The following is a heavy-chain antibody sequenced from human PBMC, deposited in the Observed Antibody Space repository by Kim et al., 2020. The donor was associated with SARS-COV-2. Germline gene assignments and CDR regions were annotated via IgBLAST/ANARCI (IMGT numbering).Heavy chain of an antibody. V-gene: IGHV3-30*03. CDR3: ARRGRIIAARPIDL. Sequence: ADSVKGRFTISRENSKKMLFLQMNSLRTEDTAVYYCARRGRIIAARPIDLWGQGTLVTVSS. J-gene: IGHJ5*02. D-gene: IGHD6-6*01.